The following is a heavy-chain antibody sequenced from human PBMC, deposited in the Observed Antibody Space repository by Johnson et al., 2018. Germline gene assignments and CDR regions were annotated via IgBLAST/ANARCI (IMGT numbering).Heavy chain of an antibody. J-gene: IGHJ6*03. D-gene: IGHD3-10*01. CDR1: GFSFGDYA. CDR3: TSLPGSPDYYYMDV. Sequence: VQLVESGGGWVQPGRSLRLSCTTSGFSFGDYAMSWFRQAPGKGLEWVGFIRSKAYGETTENAASVKGRFTISREDSKSIAYLQMNSLKTEDTCVYYCTSLPGSPDYYYMDVWGKGTTVTVSS. V-gene: IGHV3-49*03. CDR2: IRSKAYGETT.